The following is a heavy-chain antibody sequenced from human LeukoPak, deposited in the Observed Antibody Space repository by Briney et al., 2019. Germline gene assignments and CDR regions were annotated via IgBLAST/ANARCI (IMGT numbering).Heavy chain of an antibody. CDR1: GGSISSYY. CDR2: IYTSGST. J-gene: IGHJ6*03. V-gene: IGHV4-4*07. D-gene: IGHD5-18*01. Sequence: SETLSLTCTVSGGSISSYYWSWIRQPAGKGLEWIGRIYTSGSTNYNPSLKSRVTISVDTSKNQFSLKLSSVTAADTAIYYCARLRYSQPIYYYMDVWGKGTTVTVSS. CDR3: ARLRYSQPIYYYMDV.